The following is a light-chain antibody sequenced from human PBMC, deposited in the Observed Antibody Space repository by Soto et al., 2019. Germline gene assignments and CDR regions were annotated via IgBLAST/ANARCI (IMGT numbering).Light chain of an antibody. J-gene: IGKJ1*01. CDR3: QHLYSDPRTWT. Sequence: DIKMTQSPSYVSASVGDRLTIACRASQGIKNWLAWYQQKLGKAPKVLIHGASTLQAGVPSRFSGSGSWPDFTRTISSLQPEEFASYYCQHLYSDPRTWTLGQGTKVDI. CDR1: QGIKNW. CDR2: GAS. V-gene: IGKV1-12*01.